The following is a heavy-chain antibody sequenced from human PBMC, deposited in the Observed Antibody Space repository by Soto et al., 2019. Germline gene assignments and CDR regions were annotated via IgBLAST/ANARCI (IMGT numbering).Heavy chain of an antibody. CDR1: GYAVTAYY. Sequence: QLHLVHSGAVVKKPGASVTVSCSASGYAVTAYYMHWVRQAPGRGLEWMGGINPATGAAKYTQTFQGRVTMTRDTSTSTVFMELSGLTSGDPAVFYCARGGGVGVAGSAAFDMWGQGTLVTVSS. V-gene: IGHV1-2*02. J-gene: IGHJ3*02. CDR2: INPATGAA. D-gene: IGHD3-3*01. CDR3: ARGGGVGVAGSAAFDM.